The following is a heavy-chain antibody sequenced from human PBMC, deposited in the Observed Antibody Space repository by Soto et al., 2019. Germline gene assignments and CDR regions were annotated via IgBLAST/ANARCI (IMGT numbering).Heavy chain of an antibody. V-gene: IGHV3-30-3*01. CDR3: ARDRPYYYGSGDYYYYGMDV. CDR2: ISYDGSNK. D-gene: IGHD3-10*01. J-gene: IGHJ6*02. CDR1: GFTFSSYA. Sequence: QVQLVESGGGVVQPGRSLRLSCAASGFTFSSYAMHWVRQAPGKGLEWVAVISYDGSNKCYADSVKGRFTISRDNSKNSLYLQMNSLRAEDTAVYYCARDRPYYYGSGDYYYYGMDVWGQGTTVTVSS.